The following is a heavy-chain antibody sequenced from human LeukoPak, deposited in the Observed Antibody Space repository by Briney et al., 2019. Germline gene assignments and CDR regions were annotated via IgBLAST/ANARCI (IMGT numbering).Heavy chain of an antibody. Sequence: SETLSLTCTVSGGSISTGGYYWSWIRQHPGKGLEWIGYIYSSGSTYYNPSLKSRVTISVETSKNQFSPNLSSVTAADTAVYYCARGRHYDFWSGLYYFDYWGQGTLVTVSS. J-gene: IGHJ4*02. CDR2: IYSSGST. CDR1: GGSISTGGYY. V-gene: IGHV4-31*03. CDR3: ARGRHYDFWSGLYYFDY. D-gene: IGHD3-3*01.